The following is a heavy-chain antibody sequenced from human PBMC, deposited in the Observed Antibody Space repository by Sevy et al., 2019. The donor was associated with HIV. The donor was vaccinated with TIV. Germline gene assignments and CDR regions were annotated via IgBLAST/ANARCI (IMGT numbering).Heavy chain of an antibody. CDR1: GFTFSSYG. V-gene: IGHV3-30*18. CDR3: AKDLTSITMAQGVIMRSYYYYYGMDV. J-gene: IGHJ6*02. D-gene: IGHD3-10*01. CDR2: ISYDGSNK. Sequence: GGSLRLSCAASGFTFSSYGMHWVRQAPGKGLEWVAVISYDGSNKYYADSVKGRFTISRDNSKNTLYLQMNSLRAEDTAVYYCAKDLTSITMAQGVIMRSYYYYYGMDVWGQGTTVTVSS.